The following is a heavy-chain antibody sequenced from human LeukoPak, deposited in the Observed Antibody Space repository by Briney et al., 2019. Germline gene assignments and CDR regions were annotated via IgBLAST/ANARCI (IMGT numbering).Heavy chain of an antibody. J-gene: IGHJ6*03. D-gene: IGHD6-6*01. Sequence: KPSETLSLTCTVSGAPVGSAGYYWSWIRQPPGKGLEWIGYIYYSGSTNYNPSLKSRVTISVDTSKNQFSLELSSVTAADTAVYYCARARSSSSESFGYYYYYMDVWGKGTTVTVSS. V-gene: IGHV4-61*08. CDR1: GAPVGSAGYY. CDR2: IYYSGST. CDR3: ARARSSSSESFGYYYYYMDV.